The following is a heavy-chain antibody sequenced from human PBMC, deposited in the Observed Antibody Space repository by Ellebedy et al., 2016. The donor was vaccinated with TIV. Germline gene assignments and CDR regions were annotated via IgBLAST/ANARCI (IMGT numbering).Heavy chain of an antibody. CDR1: GASITGYY. CDR3: ARQGPYDFDLDY. Sequence: MPSETLSLTCTVPGASITGYYWSWIRQPPGKGVEYIGHIYYIGTTNSNPSLKSRVTISVDTSKNQVSLKLTSLTAADTAVYFCARQGPYDFDLDYWGQGILVTVSS. D-gene: IGHD3-3*01. V-gene: IGHV4-59*08. J-gene: IGHJ4*02. CDR2: IYYIGTT.